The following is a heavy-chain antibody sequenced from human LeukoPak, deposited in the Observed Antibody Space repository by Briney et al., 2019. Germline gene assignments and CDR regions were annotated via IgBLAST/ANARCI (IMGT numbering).Heavy chain of an antibody. Sequence: ASVKVSCKASGYTFTNYGFTWMRQAPGQGLEWMGWISAYNGHTNYAQKFQGRVTMTTDTSTSTAYMELKSLRSDDTAVYYCARGGQIFGVVIDYWGQGTLVTVSS. D-gene: IGHD3-3*01. J-gene: IGHJ4*02. CDR1: GYTFTNYG. CDR2: ISAYNGHT. CDR3: ARGGQIFGVVIDY. V-gene: IGHV1-18*01.